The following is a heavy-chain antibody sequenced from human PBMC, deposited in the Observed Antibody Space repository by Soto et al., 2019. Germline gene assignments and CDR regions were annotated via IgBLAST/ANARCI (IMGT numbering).Heavy chain of an antibody. CDR3: ARGVSGYSGYVQNWFDP. J-gene: IGHJ5*02. D-gene: IGHD5-12*01. V-gene: IGHV1-69*01. CDR1: GGTFSSYA. Sequence: QVQLVQSGAEVKKPGSSVKVSCKASGGTFSSYAISWVRQAPGQGLEWMGGIIPIFGTANYAQKFQGRVTITADESTRTAYMELSSLRSEDTAVYYCARGVSGYSGYVQNWFDPWGQGNLVTVSS. CDR2: IIPIFGTA.